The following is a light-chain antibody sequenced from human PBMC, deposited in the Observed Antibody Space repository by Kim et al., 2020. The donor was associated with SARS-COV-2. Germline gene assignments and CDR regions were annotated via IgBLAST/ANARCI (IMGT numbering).Light chain of an antibody. Sequence: SASVGDRVTITCRASQSISNYLNWYQQKPGKAPKLLIYAASSLQSGVPSRFSGSGSGTDFTLTISSLQPEDFATYYCQQSYSTPRTFGQGTKLEI. CDR3: QQSYSTPRT. V-gene: IGKV1-39*01. CDR1: QSISNY. CDR2: AAS. J-gene: IGKJ2*01.